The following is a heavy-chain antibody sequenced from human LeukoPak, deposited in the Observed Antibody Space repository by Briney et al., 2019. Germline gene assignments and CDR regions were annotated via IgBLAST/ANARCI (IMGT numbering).Heavy chain of an antibody. Sequence: GGSLRLSCAASGFTFSNYWMHWVRQAPGKGLVWVSRINSDASRANYADSVKGRFTISRDNAKNTLYLQMNSLRAEDTAVYYCAELGITMIGGVWGKGTTVTISS. CDR3: AELGITMIGGV. J-gene: IGHJ6*04. D-gene: IGHD3-10*02. CDR2: INSDASRA. V-gene: IGHV3-74*01. CDR1: GFTFSNYW.